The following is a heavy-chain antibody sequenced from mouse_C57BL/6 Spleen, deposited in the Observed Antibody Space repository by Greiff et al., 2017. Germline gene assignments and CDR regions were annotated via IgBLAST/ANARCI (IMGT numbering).Heavy chain of an antibody. V-gene: IGHV3-6*01. CDR2: ISYDGSN. J-gene: IGHJ2*01. D-gene: IGHD1-1*01. CDR1: GYSITSGYY. Sequence: DVKLQESGPGLVKPSQSLSLTCSVTGYSITSGYYWNWIRQFPGNKLEWMGYISYDGSNNYNPSLKNRISITRDTSKNQFFLKLNSVTTEDTATYYCARYYYGSSYGGFDYWGQGTTLTVSS. CDR3: ARYYYGSSYGGFDY.